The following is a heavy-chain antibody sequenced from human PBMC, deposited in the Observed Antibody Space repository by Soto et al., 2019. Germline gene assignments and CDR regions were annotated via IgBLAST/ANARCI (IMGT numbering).Heavy chain of an antibody. CDR1: GYTFTGYY. D-gene: IGHD3-22*01. V-gene: IGHV1-2*02. CDR2: INPNSGGT. J-gene: IGHJ5*02. CDR3: ARDRRNDYYDSSGYLAKRGFDP. Sequence: ASVKVSCKDSGYTFTGYYMHWVRQAPGQGLEWMGWINPNSGGTNYAQKFQGRVTMTRDTSISTAYMELSRLRSDDTAVYYCARDRRNDYYDSSGYLAKRGFDPWGQGTLVTVSS.